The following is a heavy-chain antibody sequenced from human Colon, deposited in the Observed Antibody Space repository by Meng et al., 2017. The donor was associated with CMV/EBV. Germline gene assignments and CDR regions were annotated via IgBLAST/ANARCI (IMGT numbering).Heavy chain of an antibody. Sequence: QVQRRESGPGLVKPSETLSLTCTVSGASITSYYWSWIRQPAGKGLEWIGRVYISGNTNYNPSLKSRVTMSIDTSKNQLSLNIRSVTAADTAVYYCARYSNLSGLAYWGQGTLVTVSS. V-gene: IGHV4-4*07. D-gene: IGHD3-10*01. J-gene: IGHJ4*02. CDR1: GASITSYY. CDR2: VYISGNT. CDR3: ARYSNLSGLAY.